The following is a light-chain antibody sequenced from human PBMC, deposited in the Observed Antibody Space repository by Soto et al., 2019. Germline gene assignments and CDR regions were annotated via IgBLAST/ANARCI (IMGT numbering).Light chain of an antibody. CDR2: KNG. Sequence: QSVLTQPPSASGTPGQRVTISCSGSSYNIGSHDVFWYQQLPGTAPKLLIYKNGQRPSGVPDRFSGSRSGTSASLAISGLRSQDEDEYYCATWDGSLSAVLFGGGTKLTVL. J-gene: IGLJ2*01. CDR1: SYNIGSHD. V-gene: IGLV1-47*01. CDR3: ATWDGSLSAVL.